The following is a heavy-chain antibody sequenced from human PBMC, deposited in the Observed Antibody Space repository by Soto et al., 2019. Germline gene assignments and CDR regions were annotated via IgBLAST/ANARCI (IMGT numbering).Heavy chain of an antibody. CDR2: IYSSGIT. V-gene: IGHV4-59*02. CDR3: ARGGWLRGSYWFDP. D-gene: IGHD5-12*01. Sequence: QVQLQESGPGLVKSSETLSLTCTVSGGSVNNNFWSWIRQPPGKGLEWLAYIYSSGITTYNPSLKGRVTISIDTSKDQFSLKVNSVTAADTAVYFCARGGWLRGSYWFDPWGQGALVTVSS. CDR1: GGSVNNNF. J-gene: IGHJ5*02.